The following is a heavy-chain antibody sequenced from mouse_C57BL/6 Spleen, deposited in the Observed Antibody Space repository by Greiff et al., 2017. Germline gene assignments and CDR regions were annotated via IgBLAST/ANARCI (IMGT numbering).Heavy chain of an antibody. CDR1: GFTFSSYT. Sequence: EVKLMESGGGLVKPGGSLKLSCAASGFTFSSYTMSWVRQTPEKRLEWVATISGGGGNTYYPDSVKGRFTISRDNAKNTRYLQMSRLRSEGTALYYCARHNIYYGNYPAWFAYWGQGTLVTVSA. J-gene: IGHJ3*01. CDR2: ISGGGGNT. CDR3: ARHNIYYGNYPAWFAY. V-gene: IGHV5-9*01. D-gene: IGHD2-1*01.